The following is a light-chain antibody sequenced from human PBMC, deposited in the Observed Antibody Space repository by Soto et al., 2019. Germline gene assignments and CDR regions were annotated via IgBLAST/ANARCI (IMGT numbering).Light chain of an antibody. CDR2: NNN. V-gene: IGLV1-44*01. CDR1: SSNIGSNP. J-gene: IGLJ1*01. CDR3: VAWDGGLDGYV. Sequence: QSALTQPPSASGTPGQRVTISCSGSSSNIGSNPVNWYQQLPGTAPKLLIYNNNQRPSGVPDRFSGSKSGTSASLAISGLQSEDEADYYCVAWDGGLDGYVFGTGTKVTVL.